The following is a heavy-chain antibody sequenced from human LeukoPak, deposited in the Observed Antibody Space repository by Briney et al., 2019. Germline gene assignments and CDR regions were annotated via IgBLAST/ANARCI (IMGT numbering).Heavy chain of an antibody. D-gene: IGHD2-15*01. CDR1: GLTFSSNS. CDR3: AKGFSVRGRFDP. V-gene: IGHV3-23*01. CDR2: ISVSGIK. J-gene: IGHJ5*02. Sequence: PGGSLRLSCVASGLTFSSNSMHWVRQPPGMGLEWVSGISVSGIKVYADSVKCRLTISRDNSKNTLYLQMNNLRAEDTALYYCAKGFSVRGRFDPWGQGTQVTVSS.